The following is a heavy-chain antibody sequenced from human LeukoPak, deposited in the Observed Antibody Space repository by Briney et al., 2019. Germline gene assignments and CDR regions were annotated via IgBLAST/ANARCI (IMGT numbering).Heavy chain of an antibody. CDR3: AKEGFGDHYFDY. J-gene: IGHJ4*02. V-gene: IGHV3-30*18. Sequence: PGGSLRLSCAASGFSFSSYGMHWVCQAPGKGLEWVAVIAYDGSNEYYADSVKGRFTISRDDSKNTVHLQMNSLRAEDTAVYYCAKEGFGDHYFDYWGQGTLVTVSS. CDR2: IAYDGSNE. CDR1: GFSFSSYG. D-gene: IGHD3-10*01.